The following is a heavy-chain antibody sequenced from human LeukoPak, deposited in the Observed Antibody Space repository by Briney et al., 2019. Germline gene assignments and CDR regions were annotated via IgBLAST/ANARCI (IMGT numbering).Heavy chain of an antibody. V-gene: IGHV1-18*01. CDR1: GYTFTSYG. D-gene: IGHD3-22*01. J-gene: IGHJ4*02. CDR3: AIEPPYYYDSSGYYYLWDY. CDR2: ISAYNGNT. Sequence: ASVKVSCKASGYTFTSYGISWVRQAPGQGLEWMGWISAYNGNTNYAQKLQGRVTMTTDTSTSTAYMELRSLRSDDTAVYYCAIEPPYYYDSSGYYYLWDYWGQGTLVTVSS.